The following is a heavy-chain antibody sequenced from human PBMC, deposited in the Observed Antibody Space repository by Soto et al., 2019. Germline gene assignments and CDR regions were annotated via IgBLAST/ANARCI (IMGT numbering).Heavy chain of an antibody. V-gene: IGHV4-4*02. D-gene: IGHD6-19*01. CDR1: GDSISRPKW. CDR2: MLHSGTT. Sequence: QVQLQESGPGLVKPSGTLSLTCAVSGDSISRPKWWTWVRQPPGKGLEWIGDMLHSGTTNYNPSLKSRVTISVDKSKNQFSLNLYSVTAADTAVYYCAYSPGWYRHDLWGPGTLVIVSS. J-gene: IGHJ3*01. CDR3: AYSPGWYRHDL.